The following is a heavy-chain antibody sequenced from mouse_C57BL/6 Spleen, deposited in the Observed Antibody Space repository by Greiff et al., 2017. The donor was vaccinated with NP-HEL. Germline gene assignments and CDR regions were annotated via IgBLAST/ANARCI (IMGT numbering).Heavy chain of an antibody. Sequence: VQLQQSGPELVKPGASVKISCKASGYAFGGSWMNWVNQSPGRGLEWIGRIYPGDGDTNYNGKFKGKATLTADKSSSTAYMQLSSLTSEDSAVYFCATSSYYAYDYWGQGTTLTVSS. D-gene: IGHD1-2*01. J-gene: IGHJ2*01. CDR1: GYAFGGSW. CDR2: IYPGDGDT. CDR3: ATSSYYAYDY. V-gene: IGHV1-82*01.